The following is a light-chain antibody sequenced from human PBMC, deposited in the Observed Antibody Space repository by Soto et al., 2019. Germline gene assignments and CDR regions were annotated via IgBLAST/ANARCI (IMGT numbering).Light chain of an antibody. CDR1: QTIITY. V-gene: IGKV1-39*01. J-gene: IGKJ4*01. CDR2: AAS. CDR3: QQSYSTPLT. Sequence: DIQMTQSPSSLSAFVGDTVTITCRASQTIITYLNWYHQKPGKAPKVLIYAASSLQSGVPSRFSGSGSGTDFTLIISSLQPEDFATYYCQQSYSTPLTFGGGTKVEIK.